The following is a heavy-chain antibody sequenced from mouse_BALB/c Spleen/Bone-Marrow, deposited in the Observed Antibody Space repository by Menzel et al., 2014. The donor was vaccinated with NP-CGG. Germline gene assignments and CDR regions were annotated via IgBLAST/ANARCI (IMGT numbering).Heavy chain of an antibody. Sequence: VKLVESGAELAKPGAPVRMSCKTSGYTFTSYWMHWVKQRPGQGLEWFGYIDPSTGYTEFNQKFKDRATLTADESSSTAYMQLSSLTSEDSAVYYCARSYGNYVDYWGQGTTLTVSS. J-gene: IGHJ2*01. CDR3: ARSYGNYVDY. CDR2: IDPSTGYT. CDR1: GYTFTSYW. V-gene: IGHV1-7*01. D-gene: IGHD2-1*01.